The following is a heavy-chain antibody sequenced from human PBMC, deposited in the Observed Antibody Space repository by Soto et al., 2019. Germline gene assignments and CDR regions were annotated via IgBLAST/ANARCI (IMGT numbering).Heavy chain of an antibody. CDR2: IYPDDSDT. CDR3: ARRGIEDLWLCLYTGRSNGLYF. D-gene: IGHD3-3*01. CDR1: GYSLTSYW. J-gene: IGHJ6*02. V-gene: IGHV5-51*01. Sequence: GESLKISCKGSGYSLTSYWIAGVRQMPGKGLEWMLIIYPDDSDTRYNPSCQSQVTISAHKSISTAYLAGSSVKASENAMYFCARRGIEDLWLCLYTGRSNGLYFWAQGSTVPV.